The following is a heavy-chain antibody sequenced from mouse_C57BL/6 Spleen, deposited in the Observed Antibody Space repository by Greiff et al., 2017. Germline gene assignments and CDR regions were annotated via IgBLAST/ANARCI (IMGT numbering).Heavy chain of an antibody. D-gene: IGHD2-5*01. V-gene: IGHV1-39*01. J-gene: IGHJ4*01. CDR1: GYSFTDYN. CDR2: INPNYGTT. CDR3: AKTYYSNYYYAMDY. Sequence: EVKLQESGPELVKPGASVKISCKASGYSFTDYNMNWVKQSNGKSLEWIGVINPNYGTTSYNQKFKGKATLTVDQSSSTAYMQLNSLTSEDSAVYYCAKTYYSNYYYAMDYWGQGTSGTVSS.